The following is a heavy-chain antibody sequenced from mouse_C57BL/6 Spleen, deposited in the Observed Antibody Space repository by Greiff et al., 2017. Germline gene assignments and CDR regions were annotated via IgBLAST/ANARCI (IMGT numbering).Heavy chain of an antibody. V-gene: IGHV1-69*01. J-gene: IGHJ1*03. CDR1: GYTFTSYW. D-gene: IGHD1-1*01. CDR3: ARGGSSPDYWYFDV. CDR2: IDPSDSYT. Sequence: QVQLKESGAELVMPGASVKLSCKASGYTFTSYWMHWVKQRPGQGLEWIGEIDPSDSYTNYNQKFKGKSTLTVDKSSSTAYMQLSSLTSEDSAVYYCARGGSSPDYWYFDVWGTGTTVTVSS.